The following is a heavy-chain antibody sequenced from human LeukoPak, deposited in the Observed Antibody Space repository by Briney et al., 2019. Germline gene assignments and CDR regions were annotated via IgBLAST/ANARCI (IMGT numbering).Heavy chain of an antibody. J-gene: IGHJ4*02. CDR2: IYSGGST. CDR3: ARGIAVAGTRYYFDY. Sequence: GGSLRLSCAASGFTVSSNYMSWVRQAPGKGLEWVSVIYSGGSTYYADSVKGRFTISRDNSKNTLYLQMNSPRAEDTAVYYCARGIAVAGTRYYFDYWGQGTLSPSPQ. D-gene: IGHD6-19*01. CDR1: GFTVSSNY. V-gene: IGHV3-66*01.